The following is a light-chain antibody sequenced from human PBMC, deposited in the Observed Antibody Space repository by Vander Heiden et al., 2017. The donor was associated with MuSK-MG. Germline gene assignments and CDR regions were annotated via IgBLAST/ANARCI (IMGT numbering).Light chain of an antibody. CDR2: DAS. V-gene: IGKV1-33*01. CDR1: QDISNY. Sequence: IQITQSPSPPSSSVGDRVTITCQSSQDISNYLNCYQQKPWKAPKLLIYDASNLETGVPSRLSRSGSATDFTFTISSLQPEDIATSYCQQEDNLLPTFGHGTKVDIK. J-gene: IGKJ3*01. CDR3: QQEDNLLPT.